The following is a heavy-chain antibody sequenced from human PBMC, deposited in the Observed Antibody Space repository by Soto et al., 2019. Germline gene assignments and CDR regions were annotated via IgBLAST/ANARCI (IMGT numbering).Heavy chain of an antibody. CDR1: GFSFSDIT. D-gene: IGHD6-13*01. J-gene: IGHJ4*02. V-gene: IGHV3-23*01. CDR3: TFRRFSSSWSSFDF. CDR2: ISASGATT. Sequence: EVELLESGGGLVQPGGSLRLSCAGSGFSFSDITMSWVRQPPGKGLQWVEDISASGATTNYADSVRGRFTISRDNSKSTLDLPMTSMGVEHTAGYYCTFRRFSSSWSSFDFWGQGTLVNVSS.